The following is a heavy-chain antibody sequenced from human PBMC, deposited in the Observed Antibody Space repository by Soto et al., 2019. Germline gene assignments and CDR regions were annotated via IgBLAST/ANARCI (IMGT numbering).Heavy chain of an antibody. CDR2: ISDSGTT. CDR3: ARAYYGGISRFDY. D-gene: IGHD3-3*01. J-gene: IGHJ4*02. CDR1: GGSITTYY. V-gene: IGHV4-59*01. Sequence: PSETLSLTCTVSGGSITTYYWNWIRQPPGKGLEWIGYISDSGTTNYNPSLKSRVTIAVDTSRNHFSLKLRSVTAADTAVYFCARAYYGGISRFDYWGQGTLVTVSS.